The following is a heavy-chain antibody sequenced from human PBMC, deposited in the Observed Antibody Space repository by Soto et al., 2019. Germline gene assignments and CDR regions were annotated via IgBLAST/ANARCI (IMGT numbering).Heavy chain of an antibody. Sequence: SETLSLTCTVSGGSTSSSSYYWGWIRQPPGKGLEWIGSIYYSGSTYYNPSLKSRVTISVDTSKNQFSLKLSSVTAADTAVYYCARGGRYCSSTSCYYYYYGMDVWGQGTTVTVSS. CDR2: IYYSGST. CDR1: GGSTSSSSYY. CDR3: ARGGRYCSSTSCYYYYYGMDV. J-gene: IGHJ6*02. V-gene: IGHV4-39*01. D-gene: IGHD2-2*01.